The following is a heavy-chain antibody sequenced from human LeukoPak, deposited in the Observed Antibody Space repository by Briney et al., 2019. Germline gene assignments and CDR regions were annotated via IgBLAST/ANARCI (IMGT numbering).Heavy chain of an antibody. D-gene: IGHD2-2*01. V-gene: IGHV1-18*01. CDR3: ARLVVPAAIYYYYYYMDV. J-gene: IGHJ6*03. CDR2: ISAYNGNT. CDR1: GYTFTSYG. Sequence: ASVKVSCKASGYTFTSYGISWVRQAPGQGLEWMGWISAYNGNTNYAQKLQGRVTMTTDTSTSTAYMELRSLRPDDTAVYYCARLVVPAAIYYYYYYMDVWGKGTTVTVSS.